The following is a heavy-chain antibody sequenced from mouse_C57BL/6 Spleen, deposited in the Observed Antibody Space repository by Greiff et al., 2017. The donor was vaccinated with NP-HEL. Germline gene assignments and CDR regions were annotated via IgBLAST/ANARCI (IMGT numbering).Heavy chain of an antibody. CDR2: ISDGGSYT. D-gene: IGHD1-1*01. V-gene: IGHV5-4*03. CDR3: ARGGYGSSLFDY. J-gene: IGHJ2*01. Sequence: EVKVVESGGGLVKPGGSLKLSCAASGFTFSSYAMSWVRQTPEKRLEWVATISDGGSYTYYPDNVKGRFTISRDNAKNNLYLQMSHLKSEDTAMYYCARGGYGSSLFDYWGQGTTLTVSS. CDR1: GFTFSSYA.